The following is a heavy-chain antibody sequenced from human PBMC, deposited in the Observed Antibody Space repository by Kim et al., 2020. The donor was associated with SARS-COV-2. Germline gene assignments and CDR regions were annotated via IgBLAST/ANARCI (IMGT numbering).Heavy chain of an antibody. Sequence: SETLSLTCAVYGGSFSGYYWSWIRQPPGKGLEWIGEINHSGSTNYNPSLKSRVTISVDTSKNQFSLKLSSVTAADTAVYYCARRGGHRGYFDWLLPPRRAFDIWGQGTMVTVSS. CDR1: GGSFSGYY. V-gene: IGHV4-34*01. CDR3: ARRGGHRGYFDWLLPPRRAFDI. CDR2: INHSGST. J-gene: IGHJ3*02. D-gene: IGHD3-9*01.